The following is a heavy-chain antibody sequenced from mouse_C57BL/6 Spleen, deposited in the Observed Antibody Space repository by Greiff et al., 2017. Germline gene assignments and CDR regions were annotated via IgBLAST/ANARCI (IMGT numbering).Heavy chain of an antibody. Sequence: QVQLQQPGAELVKPGASVKLSCKASGYTFTSYWMHWVKQRPGQGLEWIGMIHPNSGSTNYNEKFKSKATLTVDKSSSTAYMQLSSLTSEDSAVYYCAREAEYYAMDYWGQGTSVTVSS. CDR2: IHPNSGST. CDR3: AREAEYYAMDY. V-gene: IGHV1-64*01. J-gene: IGHJ4*01. CDR1: GYTFTSYW.